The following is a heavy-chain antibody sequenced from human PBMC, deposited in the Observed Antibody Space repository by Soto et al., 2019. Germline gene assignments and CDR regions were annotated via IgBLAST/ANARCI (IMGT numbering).Heavy chain of an antibody. CDR3: ARSSLTFFGGVVPDFDF. J-gene: IGHJ4*02. CDR2: IYYSGST. V-gene: IGHV4-59*12. CDR1: GGSISSYD. D-gene: IGHD3-3*01. Sequence: SESLSLTCTVCGGSISSYDWSWIRQPPGKGLEWIGYIYYSGSTNYNPSLKSRVTISVDTSKNQFSLKLSSVTVADTAVYYCARSSLTFFGGVVPDFDFWGPGTLVTVSS.